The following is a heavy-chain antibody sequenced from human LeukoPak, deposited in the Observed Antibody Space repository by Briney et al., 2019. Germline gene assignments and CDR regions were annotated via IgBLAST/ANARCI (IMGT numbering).Heavy chain of an antibody. D-gene: IGHD3-22*01. CDR3: ARVALPNYYDSSGHFDY. CDR2: INPSGGST. J-gene: IGHJ4*02. V-gene: IGHV1-46*01. CDR1: GYTFTSYY. Sequence: ASVKVSXKASGYTFTSYYMHWVRQAPGQGLEWMGVINPSGGSTSYAQKFQGRVTMTRDTSTSTVYMELSSLRSEDTALYYCARVALPNYYDSSGHFDYWGQGTLVTVSS.